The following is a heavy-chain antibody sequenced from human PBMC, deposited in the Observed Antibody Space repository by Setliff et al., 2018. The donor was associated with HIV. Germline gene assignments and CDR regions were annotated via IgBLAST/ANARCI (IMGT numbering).Heavy chain of an antibody. CDR2: ISKNSFSI. V-gene: IGHV3-23*01. CDR1: GFTFDNVD. CDR3: ATGRLRATSPFDN. J-gene: IGHJ4*02. Sequence: QPGGSLRLSCAASGFTFDNVDMNWVRQAPGKGPEWVSSISKNSFSIYYTDSVKGRFTVSRDNSRDTLYLQMNSLRAEDTAVYYCATGRLRATSPFDNWGQGTLVTVS. D-gene: IGHD1-26*01.